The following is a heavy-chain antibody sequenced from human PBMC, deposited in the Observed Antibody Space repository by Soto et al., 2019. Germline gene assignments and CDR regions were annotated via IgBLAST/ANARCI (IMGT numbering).Heavy chain of an antibody. J-gene: IGHJ4*02. D-gene: IGHD6-13*01. V-gene: IGHV4-59*01. CDR2: IYYSGST. CDR1: GGSISSYY. Sequence: SETLSLTCTVSGGSISSYYWSWIRQPPGKGLEWIGYIYYSGSTNYNPSLKSRVTISVDTSKNQFSLKLSSVTAADTAAYYCARVIQGYSSNSIHFDYWGQGTLVTVS. CDR3: ARVIQGYSSNSIHFDY.